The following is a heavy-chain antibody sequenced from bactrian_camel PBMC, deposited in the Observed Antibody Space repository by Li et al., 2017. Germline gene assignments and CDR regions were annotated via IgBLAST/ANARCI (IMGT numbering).Heavy chain of an antibody. CDR3: AANKPPCYYSETLAAQADDFNH. D-gene: IGHD2*01. CDR1: GYNTSRSR. V-gene: IGHV3S55*01. J-gene: IGHJ4*01. CDR2: VDSDGLT. Sequence: HVQLVESGGGSVEAGGSLSLSCVASGYNTSRSRMGWFSQAPGREREGVAAVDSDGLTRYAESVKGRFTISKDNAENILFLDMSSLKPEDTAMYYCAANKPPCYYSETLAAQADDFNHWGQGTQVTVS.